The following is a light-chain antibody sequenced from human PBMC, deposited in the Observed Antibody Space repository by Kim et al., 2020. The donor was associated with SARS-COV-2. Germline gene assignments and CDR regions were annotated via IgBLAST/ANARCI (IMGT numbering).Light chain of an antibody. CDR2: EDD. CDR3: QSYDTTNQV. V-gene: IGLV6-57*02. J-gene: IGLJ3*02. CDR1: SGSIASKY. Sequence: GKTVTISCAASSGSIASKYVQWYQQRPGSAPTTVIYEDDDRPSGVPDRFSGSIDSSSNSASLTISGLKTEDEADYYCQSYDTTNQVFGGGTKLTVL.